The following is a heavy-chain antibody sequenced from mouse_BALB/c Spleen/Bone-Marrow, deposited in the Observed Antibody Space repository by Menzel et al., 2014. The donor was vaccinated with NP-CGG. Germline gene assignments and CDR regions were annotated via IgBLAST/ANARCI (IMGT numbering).Heavy chain of an antibody. J-gene: IGHJ2*01. D-gene: IGHD1-2*01. Sequence: QVQLQQSGAELVRPGSSVKISCKASGYAFSAYWMNWVKQRPGQGLEWIGQIYPGDGDTNYNGKFEGKATLTADKSSSTAYMQLSSLTSEDSAAYFCTRSTATFDYWGQGTTLTVSS. V-gene: IGHV1-80*01. CDR2: IYPGDGDT. CDR3: TRSTATFDY. CDR1: GYAFSAYW.